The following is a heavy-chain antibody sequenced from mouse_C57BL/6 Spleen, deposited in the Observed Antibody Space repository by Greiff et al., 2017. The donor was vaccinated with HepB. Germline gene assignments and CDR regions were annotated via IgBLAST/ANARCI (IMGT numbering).Heavy chain of an antibody. V-gene: IGHV1-81*01. J-gene: IGHJ2*01. CDR2: IYPRSGNT. CDR1: GYTFTSYG. CDR3: ARRNYDAFFDY. Sequence: VKLQESGAELARPGASVKLSCKASGYTFTSYGISWVKQRTGQGLEWIGEIYPRSGNTYYNEKFKGKATLTADKSSSTAYMELRSLTSEDSAVYFCARRNYDAFFDYWGQGTTLTVSS. D-gene: IGHD2-4*01.